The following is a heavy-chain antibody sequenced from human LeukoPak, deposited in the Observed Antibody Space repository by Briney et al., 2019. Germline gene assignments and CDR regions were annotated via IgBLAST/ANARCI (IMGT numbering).Heavy chain of an antibody. J-gene: IGHJ6*03. CDR1: GGSISSSSYY. D-gene: IGHD3-22*01. CDR3: ARHFPYYYDSSGYSSSRYYYYYMDV. CDR2: IYYSGST. Sequence: SETLSLTCTVSGGSISSSSYYWGWIRQPPGKGLEWIGSIYYSGSTYYNPSLKSRVTISVDTSKNQSSLKLSSVTAADTAVYYCARHFPYYYDSSGYSSSRYYYYYMDVWGKGTTVTVSS. V-gene: IGHV4-39*01.